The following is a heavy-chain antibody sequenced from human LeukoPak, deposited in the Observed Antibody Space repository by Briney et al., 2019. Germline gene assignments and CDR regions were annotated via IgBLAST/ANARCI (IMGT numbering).Heavy chain of an antibody. CDR3: ARDGIPTYAFDI. V-gene: IGHV3-7*01. J-gene: IGHJ3*02. CDR2: INRDGSAQ. Sequence: GGSLRLSCSASGFTFSSYWMSWVRQAPGKGLEWMANINRDGSAQNYVDSAKGRFTVSRDNAKNSLFLEMNSLRAEDTALYFCARDGIPTYAFDIWGQGTMVTVS. D-gene: IGHD1-26*01. CDR1: GFTFSSYW.